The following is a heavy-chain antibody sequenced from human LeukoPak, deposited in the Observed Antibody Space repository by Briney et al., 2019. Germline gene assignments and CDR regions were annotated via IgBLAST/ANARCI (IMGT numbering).Heavy chain of an antibody. CDR2: ISYDGSNK. J-gene: IGHJ3*02. V-gene: IGHV3-30*18. D-gene: IGHD6-6*01. Sequence: GGSLRLSCAASGFIFSSYGMHWVRPAPGKGLEWVAVISYDGSNKYYADSVKGRFTISRDNSKNTLYLQMNSLRAEDTAVYYCAKLVQYSSSPSDAFDIWGQGAMVTVSS. CDR3: AKLVQYSSSPSDAFDI. CDR1: GFIFSSYG.